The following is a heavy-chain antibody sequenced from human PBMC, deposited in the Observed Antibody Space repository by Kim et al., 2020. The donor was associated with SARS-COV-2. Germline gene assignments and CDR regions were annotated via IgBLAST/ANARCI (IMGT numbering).Heavy chain of an antibody. V-gene: IGHV3-74*01. D-gene: IGHD3-16*01. Sequence: DGGCTGYADSVKGRFSISRDKEKNTLYLQINSLTDEDTAVYYCARDLAKGGWGQGILVTVSS. J-gene: IGHJ4*02. CDR2: DGGCT. CDR3: ARDLAKGG.